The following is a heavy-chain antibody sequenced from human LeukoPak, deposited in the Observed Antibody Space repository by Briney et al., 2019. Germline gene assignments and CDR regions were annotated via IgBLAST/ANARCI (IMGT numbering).Heavy chain of an antibody. V-gene: IGHV3-23*01. CDR1: GFTFSSYA. D-gene: IGHD2-2*01. Sequence: GGSLRLSSAASGFTFSSYAMSWVRQAPGKGLEWVSAISGSGGSTYYADSVKGRFTISRDNSKNTLYLQMNSLRAEDTAVYYCAKDRSSRRDAFDIWGQGTMVTVSS. CDR3: AKDRSSRRDAFDI. J-gene: IGHJ3*02. CDR2: ISGSGGST.